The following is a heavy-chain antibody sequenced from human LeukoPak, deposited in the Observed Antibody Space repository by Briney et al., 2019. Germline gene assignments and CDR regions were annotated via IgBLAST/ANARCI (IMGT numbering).Heavy chain of an antibody. CDR3: AREVGETYYYDSSGYYYDY. Sequence: GGSRRLSCAASGFTFSSYWMHWVRQAPGKGLVWVSRINSIGSSTSYADSVKGRFTISRDNAKNTLYLQMDSLRAEDTAVYYCAREVGETYYYDSSGYYYDYWGQGTLVTVTS. CDR2: INSIGSST. V-gene: IGHV3-74*01. J-gene: IGHJ4*02. CDR1: GFTFSSYW. D-gene: IGHD3-22*01.